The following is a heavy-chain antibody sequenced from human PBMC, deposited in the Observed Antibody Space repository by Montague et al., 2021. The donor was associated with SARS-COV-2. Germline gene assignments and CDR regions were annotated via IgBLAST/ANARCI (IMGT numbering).Heavy chain of an antibody. Sequence: SLRLSCAASGFTVSSNYMSWVRQAPGKGQEWVSVIYSGGSTYYADSVTGRFTISRDNSKNTLYLQMNSLRAEDTAVYCCARARAYCGGDCYWGGAFDIWGQGTMVTVSS. D-gene: IGHD2-21*02. J-gene: IGHJ3*02. CDR1: GFTVSSNY. CDR2: IYSGGST. V-gene: IGHV3-66*01. CDR3: ARARAYCGGDCYWGGAFDI.